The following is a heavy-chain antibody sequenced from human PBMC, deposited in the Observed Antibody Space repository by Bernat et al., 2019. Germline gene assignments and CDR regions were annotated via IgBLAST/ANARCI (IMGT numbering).Heavy chain of an antibody. CDR1: GFTFSSYA. D-gene: IGHD2-8*01. J-gene: IGHJ6*02. CDR3: ARGTGLYAIRYYGMDV. CDR2: ISYDGSNK. V-gene: IGHV3-30-3*01. Sequence: QVQLVESGGGVVQPGRSLRLSCAASGFTFSSYAMHWVRQAPGKGLEWVAVISYDGSNKYYADSVKGRFTISRDNSKNTLYLQMNSLRAEDTAVYYCARGTGLYAIRYYGMDVWGQGTTVTVSS.